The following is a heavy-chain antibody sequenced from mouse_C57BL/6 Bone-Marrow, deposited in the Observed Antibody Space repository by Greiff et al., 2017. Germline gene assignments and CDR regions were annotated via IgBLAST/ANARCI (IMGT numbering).Heavy chain of an antibody. CDR3: ARHSNYYGSSYEWFAY. D-gene: IGHD1-1*01. Sequence: EVKLLESGGGLVQPGGSLKLSCAASGIDFSRYWMSWVRRAPGKGLEWIGEINPDSSTINYAPSLKDKFIISRDNAKNTLYLQMSKVRSEDTALYYCARHSNYYGSSYEWFAYWGQGTLVTVSA. V-gene: IGHV4-1*01. J-gene: IGHJ3*01. CDR2: INPDSSTI. CDR1: GIDFSRYW.